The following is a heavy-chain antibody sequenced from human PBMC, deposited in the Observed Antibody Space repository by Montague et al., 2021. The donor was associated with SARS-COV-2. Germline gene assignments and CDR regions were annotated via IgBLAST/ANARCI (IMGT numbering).Heavy chain of an antibody. D-gene: IGHD3-22*01. CDR1: GGSISSSSYY. CDR3: ARDTRITMIVVVQGYGMDV. Sequence: SETLSLTCTVSGGSISSSSYYWCWIRQPPGKGLEWIGSIYYSGSTYYNPSLKSRVTISVDTSKNQFSLKLSSVTAADTAVYYCARDTRITMIVVVQGYGMDVWGQGTMVTVSS. V-gene: IGHV4-39*07. CDR2: IYYSGST. J-gene: IGHJ6*02.